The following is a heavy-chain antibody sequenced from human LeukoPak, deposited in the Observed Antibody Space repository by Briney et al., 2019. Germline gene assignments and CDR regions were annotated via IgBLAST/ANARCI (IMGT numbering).Heavy chain of an antibody. V-gene: IGHV4/OR15-8*01. J-gene: IGHJ6*03. D-gene: IGHD3-10*01. Sequence: SETLSLTCVVSGDSISSNNWWSWVRQSPGKGLEWIGEVYHSGDANYNPSLKSRVTISVDTSKNQFSLKLSSVTAADTAVYYCARGLWFGELETHYYYMDVWGKGTTVTVSS. CDR1: GDSISSNNW. CDR3: ARGLWFGELETHYYYMDV. CDR2: VYHSGDA.